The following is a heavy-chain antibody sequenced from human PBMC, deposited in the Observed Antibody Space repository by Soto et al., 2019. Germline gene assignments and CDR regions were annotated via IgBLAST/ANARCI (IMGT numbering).Heavy chain of an antibody. D-gene: IGHD2-15*01. J-gene: IGHJ4*02. CDR2: ISGSGGST. V-gene: IGHV3-23*01. CDR3: AKSGRGYCSGGSCTGY. CDR1: GFTFSSYA. Sequence: GGSLRLSCAASGFTFSSYAMSWVRQAPGKGLEWVSAISGSGGSTYYADSVKGRFTISRDNSKNTLYLQMNSLRAEDTAVYYCAKSGRGYCSGGSCTGYWGQGTLVTVSS.